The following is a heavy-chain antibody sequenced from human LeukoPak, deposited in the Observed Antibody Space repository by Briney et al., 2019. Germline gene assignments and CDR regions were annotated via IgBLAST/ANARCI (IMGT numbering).Heavy chain of an antibody. J-gene: IGHJ5*02. CDR3: AKDKDGDYRWFDP. CDR2: ISYDGSNK. CDR1: GFTFSSYG. Sequence: PGRSLRLSCAASGFTFSSYGMHWVRQAPGKGLEWVAVISYDGSNKYYADSVKGRFTISRDNSKNTLYLQMNSLRAEDTAVYYCAKDKDGDYRWFDPWGQGTLVTVSS. D-gene: IGHD4-17*01. V-gene: IGHV3-30*18.